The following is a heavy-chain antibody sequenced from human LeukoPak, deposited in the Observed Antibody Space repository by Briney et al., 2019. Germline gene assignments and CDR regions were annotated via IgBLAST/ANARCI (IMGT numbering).Heavy chain of an antibody. D-gene: IGHD5-18*01. J-gene: IGHJ4*02. CDR3: ARLGYSYGWWSYVDY. Sequence: GGSLRLSCAASGFTFSSYSMNWVRQAPGKGLEWVSYISSSGSTIYYADSVKGRFTISRDNAKNSLYLQMNSLRAEDTAVYYCARLGYSYGWWSYVDYWGQGTLVTVSS. V-gene: IGHV3-48*04. CDR2: ISSSGSTI. CDR1: GFTFSSYS.